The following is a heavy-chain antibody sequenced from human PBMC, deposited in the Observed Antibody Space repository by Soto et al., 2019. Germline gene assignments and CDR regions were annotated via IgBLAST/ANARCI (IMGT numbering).Heavy chain of an antibody. CDR3: ARDPRSITGTTSSEDFQQ. D-gene: IGHD1-20*01. Sequence: QAQLMQSGAEVKKPGSSVKVSCKASGGTFSGYAISWVRQAPGQGLEWMGGIVPLLGITNYAQKFQGRITIAADESTGTAYMDLRSLRSEDTAVYYCARDPRSITGTTSSEDFQQWGQGTLVSVSS. J-gene: IGHJ1*01. CDR2: IVPLLGIT. CDR1: GGTFSGYA. V-gene: IGHV1-69*01.